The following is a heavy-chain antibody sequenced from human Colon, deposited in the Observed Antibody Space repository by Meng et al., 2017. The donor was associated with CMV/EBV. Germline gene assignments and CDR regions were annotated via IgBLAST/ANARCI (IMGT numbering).Heavy chain of an antibody. J-gene: IGHJ4*02. CDR2: INPNEGDA. Sequence: QVQLVQSGAEGKEPGASVKVSCKASGYTFTDYYMHWVRQAPGQGLEWMGGINPNEGDANYAQKFRGRVTMTRERSITTVYMELNSLTSGDTAVYYCTTSRAFHSWGQGTLVTVAS. CDR3: TTSRAFHS. CDR1: GYTFTDYY. V-gene: IGHV1-2*02. D-gene: IGHD3-10*01.